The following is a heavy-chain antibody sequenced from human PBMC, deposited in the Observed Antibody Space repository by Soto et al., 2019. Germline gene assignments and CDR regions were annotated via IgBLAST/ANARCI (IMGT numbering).Heavy chain of an antibody. D-gene: IGHD3-3*01. J-gene: IGHJ2*01. CDR1: GFSFSSYA. CDR2: ISGSGGNI. CDR3: AKGAVGSGSNYWYFDL. V-gene: IGHV3-23*01. Sequence: VQLLESGGGLVQPGGSLRLSCAASGFSFSSYAMAWVRQTPGKGLEWVSSISGSGGNILYADSVKGRLIISRDNSKNTLDLQMSSLRAEDTAVYYCAKGAVGSGSNYWYFDLWGRGTLVTVSS.